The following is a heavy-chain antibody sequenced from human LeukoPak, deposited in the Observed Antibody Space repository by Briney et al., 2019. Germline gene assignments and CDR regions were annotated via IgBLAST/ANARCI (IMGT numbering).Heavy chain of an antibody. D-gene: IGHD1-14*01. V-gene: IGHV3-23*01. CDR1: GFTFSTYW. J-gene: IGHJ6*02. CDR3: AKVSGGGLYYDGMDV. CDR2: ISGSGGTT. Sequence: GGSLRLSCAASGFTFSTYWMSWVRQAPGKGLEWVSVISGSGGTTYYADSVKGRFTISRDSSKNTLYLQMNSLRAEDTAVYYCAKVSGGGLYYDGMDVWGQGTTVTVSS.